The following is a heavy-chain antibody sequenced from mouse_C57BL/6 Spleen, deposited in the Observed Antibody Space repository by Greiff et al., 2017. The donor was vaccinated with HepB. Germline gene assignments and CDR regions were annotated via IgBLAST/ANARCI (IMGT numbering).Heavy chain of an antibody. V-gene: IGHV1-82*01. D-gene: IGHD2-5*01. J-gene: IGHJ3*01. CDR1: GYAFSSSW. CDR2: IYPGDGDT. Sequence: VQLQQSGPELVKPGASVKISCKASGYAFSSSWMNWVKQRPGKGLEWIGRIYPGDGDTNYNGKFKGKATLTADKSSSTAYMQLSSLTSEDSAVYFCARGGTLSNYVWFAYWGQGTLVTVSA. CDR3: ARGGTLSNYVWFAY.